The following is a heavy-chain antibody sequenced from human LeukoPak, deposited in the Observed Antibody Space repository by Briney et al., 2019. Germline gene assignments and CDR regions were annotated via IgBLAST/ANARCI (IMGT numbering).Heavy chain of an antibody. Sequence: IPGGSLRLSCAASGFTFSDYYMSWIRQAPGKGLEGGSYISSSGSTIYYADSVKGRFTISRDNAKNSLYLQMNGLRAEDTAVYYCARSIAAAGYLHYYYYYMDVWGKGTTVTVSS. V-gene: IGHV3-11*01. CDR3: ARSIAAAGYLHYYYYYMDV. CDR1: GFTFSDYY. D-gene: IGHD6-13*01. J-gene: IGHJ6*03. CDR2: ISSSGSTI.